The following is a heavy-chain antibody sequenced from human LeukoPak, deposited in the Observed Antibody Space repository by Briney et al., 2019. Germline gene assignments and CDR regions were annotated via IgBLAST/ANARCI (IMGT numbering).Heavy chain of an antibody. CDR2: IKSKTDGATT. V-gene: IGHV3-15*01. J-gene: IGHJ6*02. CDR3: ARDWRTQDSSSWYNDYYYYGMDV. CDR1: GLTFNNAW. D-gene: IGHD6-13*01. Sequence: GGSLRLSCALSGLTFNNAWMSWVRQAPGKGLEWVGRIKSKTDGATTDYAAPVKGRFTISRDDSKNTLYLQMNSLRAEDTAVYYCARDWRTQDSSSWYNDYYYYGMDVWGQGTTVTVSS.